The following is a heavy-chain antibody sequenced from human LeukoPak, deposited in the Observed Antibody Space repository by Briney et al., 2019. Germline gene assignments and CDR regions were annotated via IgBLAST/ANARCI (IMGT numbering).Heavy chain of an antibody. J-gene: IGHJ3*02. CDR1: GFTVSSNY. V-gene: IGHV4-59*02. CDR3: ARLQRITMNAFDI. CDR2: IYYSGST. D-gene: IGHD3-22*01. Sequence: GSLRLSCAASGFTVSSNYMSWVRQHPGKGLEWIGYIYYSGSTYYNPSLKSRVTISVDKSKNQFSLKLRSVTAADTAVYYCARLQRITMNAFDIWGQGTVATVSS.